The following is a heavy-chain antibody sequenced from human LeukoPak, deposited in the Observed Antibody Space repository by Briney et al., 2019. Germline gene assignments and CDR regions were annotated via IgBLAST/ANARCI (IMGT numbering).Heavy chain of an antibody. CDR3: ATTYYDFWSGPREDYYGMDV. Sequence: SETLSLTCTVSGGSTSSYYWSWIRQPPGKGLEWIGYIYYSGSTNYNPSLKSRVTISVDTSKNQFSLKLSSVTAADTAVYYCATTYYDFWSGPREDYYGMDVWGQGTTVTVSS. CDR1: GGSTSSYY. CDR2: IYYSGST. V-gene: IGHV4-59*01. J-gene: IGHJ6*02. D-gene: IGHD3-3*01.